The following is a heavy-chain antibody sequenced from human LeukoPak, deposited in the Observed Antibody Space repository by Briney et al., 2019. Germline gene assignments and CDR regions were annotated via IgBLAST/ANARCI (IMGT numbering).Heavy chain of an antibody. CDR3: AKDPKFSIVVVPAAGG. D-gene: IGHD2-2*01. V-gene: IGHV3-23*01. CDR2: MIGSGNIT. J-gene: IGHJ4*02. CDR1: GFTSSSDA. Sequence: PGGSLRLSCAASGFTSSSDATGWVRQAPEKGLEWVLVMIGSGNITSYPNSVNARFIISRDNSKNPLYLQINSLRAEDTGVHYCAKDPKFSIVVVPAAGGWGQGFLVTVSS.